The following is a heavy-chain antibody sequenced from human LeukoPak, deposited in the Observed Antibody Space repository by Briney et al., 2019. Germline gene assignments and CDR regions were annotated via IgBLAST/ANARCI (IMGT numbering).Heavy chain of an antibody. Sequence: GESLKLSCAVSGFTFYDSAIHWVRQVPGKGLEWVGRIKSKVFNSETAYVESVKGRFTIYRDDSKNTVFLEMNNLKIDDTAHYYCLRYEETSGRFGDSWGQGALVTVSS. CDR3: LRYEETSGRFGDS. CDR2: IKSKVFNSET. V-gene: IGHV3-73*01. J-gene: IGHJ4*02. D-gene: IGHD3-10*01. CDR1: GFTFYDSA.